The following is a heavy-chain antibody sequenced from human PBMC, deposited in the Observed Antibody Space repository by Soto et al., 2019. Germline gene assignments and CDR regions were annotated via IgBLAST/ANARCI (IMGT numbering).Heavy chain of an antibody. V-gene: IGHV3-33*01. CDR1: GFIFSSYG. CDR3: ARDQDVVVVAAYYYYGMDV. Sequence: QVQLVESGGGVVQPGRSLRLSCVASGFIFSSYGMHWVRQAPGKGLEWVAFVWYDGSNKYYADSVKGRFTISRDNSKNTLYLQMNSLRAEDTAVYYCARDQDVVVVAAYYYYGMDVWGQGTTVTVSS. CDR2: VWYDGSNK. J-gene: IGHJ6*02. D-gene: IGHD2-15*01.